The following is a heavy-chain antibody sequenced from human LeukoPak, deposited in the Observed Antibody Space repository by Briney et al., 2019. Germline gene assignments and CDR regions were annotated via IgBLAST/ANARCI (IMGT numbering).Heavy chain of an antibody. D-gene: IGHD3-16*01. V-gene: IGHV1-69*02. CDR2: IIPILGIA. Sequence: SVKVSCKASEGTFSSYTISWVRQAPGQGLEWMGRIIPILGIANYAQKFQGRVTITADKSTSTAYVDLSGLRSEDTAVYYCATHGVMGGYWGQGTLVTVSS. CDR3: ATHGVMGGY. J-gene: IGHJ4*02. CDR1: EGTFSSYT.